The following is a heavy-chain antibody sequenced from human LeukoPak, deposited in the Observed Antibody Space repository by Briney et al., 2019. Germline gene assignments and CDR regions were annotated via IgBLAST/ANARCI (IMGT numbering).Heavy chain of an antibody. CDR1: GFIFSTSW. D-gene: IGHD6-13*01. CDR3: ARESGYTYGA. Sequence: PGGSLRLSCEASGFIFSTSWMYWVRQAPGKGLEWVADINPDGSVLYYVDSVKGRFTISRDNAKNTPYLQMNSLRAEDTAVYYCARESGYTYGAWGQGTLVTVSS. J-gene: IGHJ4*02. V-gene: IGHV3-7*01. CDR2: INPDGSVL.